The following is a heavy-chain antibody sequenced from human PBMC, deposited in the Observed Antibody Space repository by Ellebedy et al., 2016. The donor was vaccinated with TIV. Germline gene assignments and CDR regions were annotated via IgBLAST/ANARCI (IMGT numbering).Heavy chain of an antibody. D-gene: IGHD4-23*01. J-gene: IGHJ4*02. CDR1: GFTVTTNY. CDR2: IFSAADGGET. Sequence: PGGSLRLSCAASGFTVTTNYMNWVRQAPGKGLEWVSVIFSAADGGETHYADSVKGRFTISRDSSKNTLYIQMNRLRAEDTAVYYCERDAAGNGVKLDYWGQGALVTVSS. V-gene: IGHV3-53*01. CDR3: ERDAAGNGVKLDY.